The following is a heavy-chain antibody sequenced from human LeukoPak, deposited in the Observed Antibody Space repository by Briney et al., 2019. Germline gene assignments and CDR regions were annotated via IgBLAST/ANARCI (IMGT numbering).Heavy chain of an antibody. CDR2: IYYSGST. V-gene: IGHV4-61*01. CDR3: ARSLITVAGATAGFDF. CDR1: GGSVSSGSYY. Sequence: PSETLSLTCTVSGGSVSSGSYYWSWIRQPPGKGLEWIAYIYYSGSTNYNPSLKNRVTISVDTSKNQFSLKLTSVTAADTAVYYCARSLITVAGATAGFDFWGRGTLVTVSS. D-gene: IGHD6-19*01. J-gene: IGHJ4*02.